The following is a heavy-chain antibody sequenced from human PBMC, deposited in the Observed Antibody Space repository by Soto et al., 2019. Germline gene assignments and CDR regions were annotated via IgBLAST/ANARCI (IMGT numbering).Heavy chain of an antibody. J-gene: IGHJ2*01. CDR1: GFTFSSYG. V-gene: IGHV3-33*06. CDR3: VKDKPIWYFHL. D-gene: IGHD2-2*02. CDR2: IWYDGSNK. Sequence: QVQLVESGGGVVQPGRSLRLSCAASGFTFSSYGMHWVRQAPGKGLEWVAVIWYDGSNKYYADSVKGRFTISRDNSRNTLYLQINSLRAEDTAVYYCVKDKPIWYFHLWGRGTLVTVSS.